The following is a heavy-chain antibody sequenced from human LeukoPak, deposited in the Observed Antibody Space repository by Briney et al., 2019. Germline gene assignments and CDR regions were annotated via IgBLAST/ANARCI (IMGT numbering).Heavy chain of an antibody. V-gene: IGHV3-74*01. D-gene: IGHD6-19*01. CDR3: ARDSSGWAFDP. Sequence: PGGSLRLSCAASGFTLTSYWMHWVRQAPGKGLVWVSRINSDGSSTSYADSVEGRFTISRDNAKNTLYLQMNSLRAEDTAVYYCARDSSGWAFDPWGHGTLVTVSS. J-gene: IGHJ5*02. CDR2: INSDGSST. CDR1: GFTLTSYW.